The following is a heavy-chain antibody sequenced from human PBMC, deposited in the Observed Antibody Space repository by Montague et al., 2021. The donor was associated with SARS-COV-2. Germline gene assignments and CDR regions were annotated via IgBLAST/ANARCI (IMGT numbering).Heavy chain of an antibody. D-gene: IGHD1-1*01. Sequence: SETLSLTCAVYGESFSSYFWTWIRQSPGRGLEWIAEINDGGTTSYNWSLRSRVTLSVDASKSQFSLQLRSVSVAATGISYCARWDPQRSTLFGSRGTAGSDYWGQGTVVTVSS. CDR3: ARWDPQRSTLFGSRGTAGSDY. J-gene: IGHJ4*02. CDR1: GESFSSYF. V-gene: IGHV4-34*01. CDR2: INDGGTT.